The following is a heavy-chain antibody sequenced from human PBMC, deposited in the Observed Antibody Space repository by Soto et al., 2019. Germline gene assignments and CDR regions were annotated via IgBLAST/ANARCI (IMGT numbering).Heavy chain of an antibody. D-gene: IGHD5-18*01. CDR2: IYPSDSDT. CDR1: GYSFTTYW. CDR3: ARCTGPYSASSD. V-gene: IGHV5-51*01. J-gene: IGHJ3*01. Sequence: PGESLKISCKGSGYSFTTYWIVWVRQMPGKGLEWMGFIYPSDSDTRYNPSFQGQVTISVDKSISTAYLQWSSLKASDTAMYYCARCTGPYSASSDWGQGTMVTVSS.